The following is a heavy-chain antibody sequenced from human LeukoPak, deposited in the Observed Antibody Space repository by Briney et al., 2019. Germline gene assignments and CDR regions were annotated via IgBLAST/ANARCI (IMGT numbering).Heavy chain of an antibody. CDR3: ARAELELLVDY. J-gene: IGHJ4*02. D-gene: IGHD1-7*01. CDR1: GGTFSSYA. CDR2: INPNSGGT. Sequence: ASVKVSCKASGGTFSSYAISWVRQAPGQGLEWMGWINPNSGGTNYAQKFQGRVTMTRDTSISTAYMELSRLRSDDTAVYYCARAELELLVDYWGQGTLVTVSS. V-gene: IGHV1-2*02.